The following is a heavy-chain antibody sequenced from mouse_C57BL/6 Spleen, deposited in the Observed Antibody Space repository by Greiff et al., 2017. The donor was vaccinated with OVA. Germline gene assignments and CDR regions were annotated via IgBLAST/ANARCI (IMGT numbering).Heavy chain of an antibody. D-gene: IGHD1-1*01. CDR3: ARADYGRSYAMDY. CDR2: INPSSGYT. V-gene: IGHV1-4*01. CDR1: GYTFTSYT. J-gene: IGHJ4*01. Sequence: VQLQQSGAELARPGASVKMSCKASGYTFTSYTMHWVKQRPGQGLEWIGYINPSSGYTKYNQKFKDKATLTADKSSSTAYMQLSSLTSEDSAVYYCARADYGRSYAMDYWGQGTSVTVSS.